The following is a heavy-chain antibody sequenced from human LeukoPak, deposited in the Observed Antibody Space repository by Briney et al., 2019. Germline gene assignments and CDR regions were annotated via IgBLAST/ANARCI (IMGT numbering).Heavy chain of an antibody. J-gene: IGHJ5*02. CDR1: GGSFSGYY. Sequence: SETLSLTCAVYGGSFSGYYWSWIRQPPGKGLEWIGYIYYSGSTNYNPSLKSRVTISVDTSKNQFSLKLSSVTAADTAVYYCARGLTYYDFWSGYPREYNWFDPWGQGTLVTVSS. V-gene: IGHV4-59*01. D-gene: IGHD3-3*01. CDR3: ARGLTYYDFWSGYPREYNWFDP. CDR2: IYYSGST.